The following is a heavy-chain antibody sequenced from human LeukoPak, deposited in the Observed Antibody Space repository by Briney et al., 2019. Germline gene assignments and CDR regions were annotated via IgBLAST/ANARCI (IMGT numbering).Heavy chain of an antibody. CDR1: GFTFSSYE. CDR2: ISSSGTTI. Sequence: GGSLRLSCAASGFTFSSYEMNWVRQAPGKGLEWVSYISSSGTTIYYADSVKGRFTISRDNAKNSLYLQMNSLRAEDTAVYYCAKDLRTFRYCSGGSCYIDAFDIWGQGTMVTVSS. V-gene: IGHV3-48*03. J-gene: IGHJ3*02. CDR3: AKDLRTFRYCSGGSCYIDAFDI. D-gene: IGHD2-15*01.